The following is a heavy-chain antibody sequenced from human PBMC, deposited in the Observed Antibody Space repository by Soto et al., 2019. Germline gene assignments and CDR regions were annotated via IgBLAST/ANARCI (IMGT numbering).Heavy chain of an antibody. D-gene: IGHD3-3*01. CDR3: PRWSYLDY. CDR2: ISGSDGKT. CDR1: GISFGSYA. J-gene: IGHJ4*02. Sequence: GGSLRLSCAASGISFGSYALSWVRQAPGKGLEWVSTISGSDGKTFYADSGKGRFSISRDTSQSTLYLQMNSLRADDTAMDYCPRWSYLDYWGQGTLVTVSS. V-gene: IGHV3-23*01.